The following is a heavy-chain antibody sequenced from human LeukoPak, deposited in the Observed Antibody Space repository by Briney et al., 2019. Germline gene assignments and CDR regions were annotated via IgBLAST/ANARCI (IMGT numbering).Heavy chain of an antibody. CDR1: GFTLSTYW. CDR2: IKQDGCEK. D-gene: IGHD5-12*01. J-gene: IGHJ4*02. Sequence: GGSLRLSRAASGFTLSTYWMSCLPQAPGKGLKWVANIKQDGCEKKYVHSVKGRFTISRDNAKNSLYLQMNSLRAEDTAVYYCARDGLPTASAYSGYEPGGFSDCRGQGRLVAVSS. V-gene: IGHV3-7*01. CDR3: ARDGLPTASAYSGYEPGGFSDC.